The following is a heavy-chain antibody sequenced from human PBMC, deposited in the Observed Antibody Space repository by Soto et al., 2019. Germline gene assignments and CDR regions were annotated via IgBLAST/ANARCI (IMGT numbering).Heavy chain of an antibody. Sequence: QVQLQESGPGLVKPSETLSLTCTVSGGSINSYYWSWIRQSPGKGLEWIGYIFYSGNTNYNPSLNSRVTLSVDTSKNQFSLNLTSVTAADTAVYYCARHAPGGPFDSWGQGTLVTVSS. CDR1: GGSINSYY. CDR3: ARHAPGGPFDS. V-gene: IGHV4-59*08. CDR2: IFYSGNT. J-gene: IGHJ4*02.